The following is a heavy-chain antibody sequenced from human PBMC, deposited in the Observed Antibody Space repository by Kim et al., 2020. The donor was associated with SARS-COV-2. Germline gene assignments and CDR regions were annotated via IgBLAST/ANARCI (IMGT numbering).Heavy chain of an antibody. CDR3: ARGGLGFLEWLFVV. CDR2: ISSSGSTI. Sequence: GGSLRLSCAASGFTFSSYEMNWVRQAPGKGLEWVSYISSSGSTIYYADSVKGLFTISRDNAKNSLYLQMNSLRAEDTAVYYCARGGLGFLEWLFVVWGQGTLVTVSS. CDR1: GFTFSSYE. D-gene: IGHD3-3*01. V-gene: IGHV3-48*03. J-gene: IGHJ4*02.